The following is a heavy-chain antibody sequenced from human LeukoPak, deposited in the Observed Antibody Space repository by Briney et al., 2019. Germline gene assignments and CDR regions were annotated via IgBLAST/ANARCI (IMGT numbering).Heavy chain of an antibody. CDR3: AKGTYCYDSSGYNRFDY. CDR1: GFTFSSYG. D-gene: IGHD3-22*01. CDR2: IWYDGSNK. Sequence: GSSLRLSCAASGFTFSSYGMHWVRQAPGKGLEWVAVIWYDGSNKYYADSVKGRFTISRDNSKNTLYLQMNSLRAEDTAVYYCAKGTYCYDSSGYNRFDYWGQGTLVTVSS. J-gene: IGHJ4*02. V-gene: IGHV3-33*06.